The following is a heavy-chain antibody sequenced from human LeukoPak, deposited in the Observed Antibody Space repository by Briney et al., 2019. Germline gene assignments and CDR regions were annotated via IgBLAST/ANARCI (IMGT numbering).Heavy chain of an antibody. CDR1: GFTFSTYG. CDR2: IWYDGSNK. V-gene: IGHV3-33*08. J-gene: IGHJ6*02. Sequence: GGSLRLSCAASGFTFSTYGMHWVRQAPGKGLEWVAVIWYDGSNKYYADSVKGRFTISRDNSKNTLYLQMNSLRAEDTAVYYCGRLGGRFWSGYSNYYYYYGMDVWGQGTTVTVSS. D-gene: IGHD3-3*01. CDR3: GRLGGRFWSGYSNYYYYYGMDV.